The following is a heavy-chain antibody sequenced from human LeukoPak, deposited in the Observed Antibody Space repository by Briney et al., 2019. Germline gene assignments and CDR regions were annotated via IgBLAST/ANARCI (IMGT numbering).Heavy chain of an antibody. CDR2: ISYDGSSK. Sequence: GGSLRLSCAASGFTFSSYAMHWVRQAPGKGLEWVAVISYDGSSKYYADSVKGRFTISRDNSKNTLYLQMNSLRAEDTAVYYCARDFHYYDSSGAFDYWGQGTLVTVSS. J-gene: IGHJ4*02. V-gene: IGHV3-30-3*01. CDR1: GFTFSSYA. D-gene: IGHD3-22*01. CDR3: ARDFHYYDSSGAFDY.